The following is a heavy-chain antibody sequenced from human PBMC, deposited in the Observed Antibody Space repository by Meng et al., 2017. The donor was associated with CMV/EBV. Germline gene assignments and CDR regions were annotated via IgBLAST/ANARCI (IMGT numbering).Heavy chain of an antibody. Sequence: ASVKVSCKASGYTFTGYYMHWVRQAPGQGLEWMGWINPNSGGTNYAQKFQGRVTMTMDTSISTAYMELSRLRSDDTAAYYCARWGGTYRLALGYFDYWGQGTLVTVSS. CDR1: GYTFTGYY. V-gene: IGHV1-2*02. D-gene: IGHD6-19*01. CDR2: INPNSGGT. J-gene: IGHJ4*02. CDR3: ARWGGTYRLALGYFDY.